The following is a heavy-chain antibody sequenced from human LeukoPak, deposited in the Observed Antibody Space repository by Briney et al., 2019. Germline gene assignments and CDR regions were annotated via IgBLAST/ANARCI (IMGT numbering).Heavy chain of an antibody. CDR2: ISYDGSNK. CDR3: AKARFASGYHNLDS. CDR1: GFTFSSYA. V-gene: IGHV3-30*04. D-gene: IGHD3-22*01. Sequence: GRSLRLSCAASGFTFSSYAMHWVRQAPGKGLEWVAVISYDGSNKYYADSVKGRFTISRDNSKNTLYLQMNSLRPEDTGVYYCAKARFASGYHNLDSWGQGNLVIVSS. J-gene: IGHJ4*02.